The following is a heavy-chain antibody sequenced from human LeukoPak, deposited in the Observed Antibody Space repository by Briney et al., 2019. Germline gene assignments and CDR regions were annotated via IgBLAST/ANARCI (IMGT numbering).Heavy chain of an antibody. V-gene: IGHV3-30*03. CDR2: ISYDGSNK. CDR3: ARGGNWDLYYFDF. Sequence: GRSLRLSCAASGSTFSSYDMHWVRQAPGKGLEWVAVISYDGSNKYYAASVKGRFTISRDNSKNTLYLQMNSRRPEDTAVYFCARGGNWDLYYFDFWGQGTLVSVSS. D-gene: IGHD7-27*01. J-gene: IGHJ4*02. CDR1: GSTFSSYD.